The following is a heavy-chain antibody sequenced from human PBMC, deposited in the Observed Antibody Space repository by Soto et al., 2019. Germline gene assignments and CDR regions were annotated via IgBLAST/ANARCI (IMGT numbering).Heavy chain of an antibody. J-gene: IGHJ6*02. CDR1: GITFSKAW. Sequence: EVQLVESGGGLVKPGGSLRLSCAASGITFSKAWMNWVRQAPGKGLEWVGRIKSQIDGGTTDYAAPVNGTFTISRDESKNTLYLQMNSLKTEGTAVYYCTTYCSSTSCDSYDYHTMDVWGQGTTVTVSS. V-gene: IGHV3-15*07. CDR2: IKSQIDGGTT. CDR3: TTYCSSTSCDSYDYHTMDV. D-gene: IGHD2-2*01.